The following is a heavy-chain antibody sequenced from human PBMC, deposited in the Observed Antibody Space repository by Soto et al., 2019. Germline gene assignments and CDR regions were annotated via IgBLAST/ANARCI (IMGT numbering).Heavy chain of an antibody. J-gene: IGHJ4*02. CDR3: ARDESAGSSTSN. D-gene: IGHD2-2*01. Sequence: DVQLVESGGGLVKPGGSLRLSCVASGPTFSTYGMNWIRQTPGKGLEWVSSITSSGSYIHYADSVQGRFTVSRDNAKNSMYLQTNSLRVEDTAVYFCARDESAGSSTSNWGQGTLVTVSS. CDR2: ITSSGSYI. CDR1: GPTFSTYG. V-gene: IGHV3-21*01.